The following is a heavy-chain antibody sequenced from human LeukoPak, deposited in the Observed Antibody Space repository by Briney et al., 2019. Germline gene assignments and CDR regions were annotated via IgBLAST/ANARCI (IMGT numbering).Heavy chain of an antibody. CDR2: INPNSGGT. Sequence: GASVKVSCKASGYTFTGYYMHWVRQAPGQGLEWMGWINPNSGGTNYAQKFQGRVTMTRDTSISTAYMELSRLRSDDTAVYYCARDYYGSGSYPLGWFDPWGQGTLVTVSS. J-gene: IGHJ5*02. CDR3: ARDYYGSGSYPLGWFDP. D-gene: IGHD3-10*01. V-gene: IGHV1-2*02. CDR1: GYTFTGYY.